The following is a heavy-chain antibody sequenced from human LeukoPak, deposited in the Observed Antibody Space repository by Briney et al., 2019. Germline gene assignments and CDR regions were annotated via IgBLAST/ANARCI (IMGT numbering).Heavy chain of an antibody. CDR2: INSDGSST. Sequence: GGSLRLSCAASGFTFSSYWMHWVRHAPGKGLVWVSRINSDGSSTSYADSVKGRFTISRDNAKNTLYLQMNSLRAEDTAVYYCARGEAYGSGSYAFDIWGQGTMVTVSS. CDR1: GFTFSSYW. CDR3: ARGEAYGSGSYAFDI. D-gene: IGHD3-10*01. V-gene: IGHV3-74*01. J-gene: IGHJ3*02.